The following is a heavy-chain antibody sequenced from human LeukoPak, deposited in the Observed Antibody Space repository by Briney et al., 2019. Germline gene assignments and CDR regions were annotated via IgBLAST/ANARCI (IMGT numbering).Heavy chain of an antibody. J-gene: IGHJ5*02. CDR3: ARVESYYGSGSYRGNWFDP. CDR1: GYTFTGYY. Sequence: GASVKVSCKASGYTFTGYYMHWVRQAPGQGLEWMGWINPNSGGTNYARKFQGRVTMTRDTSISTAYMELSRLRSDDTAVYYCARVESYYGSGSYRGNWFDPWGQGTLVTVSS. D-gene: IGHD3-10*01. V-gene: IGHV1-2*02. CDR2: INPNSGGT.